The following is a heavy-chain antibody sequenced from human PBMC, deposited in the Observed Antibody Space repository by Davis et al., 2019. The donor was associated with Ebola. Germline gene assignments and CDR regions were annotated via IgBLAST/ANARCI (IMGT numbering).Heavy chain of an antibody. CDR1: GGSISSSTYY. CDR2: IYYSGST. CDR3: ARSGISRRPPHWFDP. J-gene: IGHJ5*02. Sequence: PSETLSLTCTVSGGSISSSTYYWGWIRQPPGRGLEWIGSIYYSGSTFYNPSLKSRVTISVDPSKNDFSLRLNSVSAADTAVYYCARSGISRRPPHWFDPWGQGTLVTVSS. V-gene: IGHV4-39*02. D-gene: IGHD1-1*01.